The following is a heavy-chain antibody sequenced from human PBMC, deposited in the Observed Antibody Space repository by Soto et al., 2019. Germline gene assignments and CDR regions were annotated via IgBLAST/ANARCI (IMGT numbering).Heavy chain of an antibody. CDR1: GGSFSGYY. CDR2: INHSVST. V-gene: IGHV4-34*01. J-gene: IGHJ3*02. CDR3: AASPRYYDYIWGSYRIRAFDI. Sequence: SETLSLTCAVYGGSFSGYYWSWIRQPPGKGLEWIGEINHSVSTNYNPSLKSRVTISVDTSKNQFSLKLSSVTAADTAVYYCAASPRYYDYIWGSYRIRAFDIWGQGTMVTVSS. D-gene: IGHD3-16*02.